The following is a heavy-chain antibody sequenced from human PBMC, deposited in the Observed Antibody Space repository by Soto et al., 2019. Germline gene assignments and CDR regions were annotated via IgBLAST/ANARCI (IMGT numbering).Heavy chain of an antibody. V-gene: IGHV1-69*12. J-gene: IGHJ6*02. CDR1: GGTFSNYA. CDR2: IVPIFGTT. CDR3: ARFDAVAGIYNYHGLDV. Sequence: QVQLVQSGAEVTKPGSSVKVSCKASGGTFSNYAISWVRQAPGKGLEWMGGIVPIFGTTNYAQKFQGRVMSIADDSTTTADLELSRLRSDDTAMYYCARFDAVAGIYNYHGLDVWGQGTAVRVSS. D-gene: IGHD6-19*01.